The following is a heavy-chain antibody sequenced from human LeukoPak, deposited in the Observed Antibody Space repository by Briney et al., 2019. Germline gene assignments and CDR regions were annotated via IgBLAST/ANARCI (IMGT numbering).Heavy chain of an antibody. CDR1: GFTFSSYG. CDR3: AKEVTAIHGNYFDY. CDR2: ISYDGSNK. D-gene: IGHD2-21*02. V-gene: IGHV3-30*18. Sequence: PGRSLRLSCAASGFTFSSYGMHWVRQAPGKGLEWVAVISYDGSNKYYADSVKGRFTISRDNSKNTLYLQMNSLRAEDTAVYYCAKEVTAIHGNYFDYWGQGTLVTVSS. J-gene: IGHJ4*02.